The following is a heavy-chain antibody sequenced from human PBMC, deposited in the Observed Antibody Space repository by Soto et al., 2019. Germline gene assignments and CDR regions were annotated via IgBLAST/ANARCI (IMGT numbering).Heavy chain of an antibody. V-gene: IGHV3-30*19. Sequence: QVQLVESGGGVVQPGTSLRLSCVGSGFTFRSYVIHWVRQAPGKGLEWVALTSWDGSNKYYDDPVKGRFTISRDNSRNTLDLQMDSLIVEDTALYYCARWGATGGLDVWGQGTLVSVSS. CDR3: ARWGATGGLDV. D-gene: IGHD3-16*01. CDR2: TSWDGSNK. J-gene: IGHJ4*02. CDR1: GFTFRSYV.